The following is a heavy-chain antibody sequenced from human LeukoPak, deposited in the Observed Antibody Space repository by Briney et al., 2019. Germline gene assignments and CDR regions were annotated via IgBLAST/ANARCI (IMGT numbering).Heavy chain of an antibody. CDR2: IRSKSYGGTT. CDR1: GLTFGDYA. Sequence: PGGSLRRSCTASGLTFGDYAMGWVRQAPGKGLEWVGFIRSKSYGGTTEYAASVKGRFTISRDDSKSIAYLQMSSLTIEDTAVYYCTRGGRFSDYWGQGTLVTVSS. D-gene: IGHD3-3*01. J-gene: IGHJ4*02. CDR3: TRGGRFSDY. V-gene: IGHV3-49*04.